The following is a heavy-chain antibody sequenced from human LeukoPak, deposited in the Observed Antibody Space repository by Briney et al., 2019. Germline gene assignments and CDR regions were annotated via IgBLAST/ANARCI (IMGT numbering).Heavy chain of an antibody. V-gene: IGHV3-23*01. CDR2: ISVSGSTT. Sequence: GGSLRLSCVASGFTFTNCAMTWVRQAPGKGLEWVSSISVSGSTTYYADSAKGRFTISRDNSKNTVYLQMNSLSVEDTAVYYCAKDQSRVGASDPFDSWGQGTLVTESS. D-gene: IGHD1-26*01. CDR1: GFTFTNCA. J-gene: IGHJ5*01. CDR3: AKDQSRVGASDPFDS.